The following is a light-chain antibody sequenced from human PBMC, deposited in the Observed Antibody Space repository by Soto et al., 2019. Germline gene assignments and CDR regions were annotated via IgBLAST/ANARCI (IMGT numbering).Light chain of an antibody. CDR2: HAS. CDR1: QSVVHSDGIAY. Sequence: DVVLTQSPLSLPVTLRQPASISCRYNQSVVHSDGIAYFRWYQQKTGTAPKILIYHASTLESGVPSRFRGSGSGTECTLTISRLEPEDFEVYYCQQYGSSGRTFGQGTKVDIK. V-gene: IGKV2-30*02. J-gene: IGKJ1*01. CDR3: QQYGSSGRT.